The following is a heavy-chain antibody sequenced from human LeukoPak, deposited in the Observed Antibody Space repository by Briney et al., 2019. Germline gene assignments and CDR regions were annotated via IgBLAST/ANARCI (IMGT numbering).Heavy chain of an antibody. V-gene: IGHV1-69*04. J-gene: IGHJ4*02. Sequence: SVKVSCKASGGTFSSYAISWVRQAPGQGLEWTGRIIPIFGIANYAQKFQGRVTITADKSTSTAYMELSSLRSEDTAVYYCAREESSTVVFDYWGQGTLVTVSS. CDR2: IIPIFGIA. D-gene: IGHD4-23*01. CDR3: AREESSTVVFDY. CDR1: GGTFSSYA.